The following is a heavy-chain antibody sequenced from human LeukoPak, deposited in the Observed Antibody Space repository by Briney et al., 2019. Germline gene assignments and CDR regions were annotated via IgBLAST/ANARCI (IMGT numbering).Heavy chain of an antibody. CDR2: IHHTGST. CDR1: GYSISSGYW. V-gene: IGHV4-4*02. J-gene: IGHJ4*02. Sequence: SETLSLTCAVSGYSISSGYWWSWVRQPPGKGLEWIGEIHHTGSTNYNPSLKSRVTISVDKSKSQFSLKLTSVTAADTAVYYCARNGDYSADSWGQGTLLTVSS. D-gene: IGHD4-17*01. CDR3: ARNGDYSADS.